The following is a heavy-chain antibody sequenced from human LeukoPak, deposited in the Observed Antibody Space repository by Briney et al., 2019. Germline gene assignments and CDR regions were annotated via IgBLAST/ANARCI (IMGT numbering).Heavy chain of an antibody. Sequence: SETLSLTCAVYGGSFSGYYWSWIRQPPGTGQEWIGEINHSGSTNYNPSLKCRVTISVDTSKNQFSLKLSSVTAADTAVYYCARVARVSTDLVFDYWGQGTLVTVSS. CDR3: ARVARVSTDLVFDY. J-gene: IGHJ4*02. V-gene: IGHV4-34*01. CDR2: INHSGST. CDR1: GGSFSGYY. D-gene: IGHD4-17*01.